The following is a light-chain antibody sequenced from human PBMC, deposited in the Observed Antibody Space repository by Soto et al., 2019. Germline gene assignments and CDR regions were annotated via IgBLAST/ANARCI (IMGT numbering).Light chain of an antibody. CDR3: ISYIGSSTLV. V-gene: IGLV2-14*01. Sequence: QSVLTQPASVSGSPGQSITISCTGSSSNVGGYNYVSWYQHHPGKAPKLMIYEVSNRPSGVSYRFSGSKSGNTASLTISGLQAEDEAVYYCISYIGSSTLVFGGGTKVTVL. CDR1: SSNVGGYNY. CDR2: EVS. J-gene: IGLJ3*02.